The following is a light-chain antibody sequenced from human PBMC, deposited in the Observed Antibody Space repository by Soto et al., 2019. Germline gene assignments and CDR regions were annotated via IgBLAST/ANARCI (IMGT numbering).Light chain of an antibody. V-gene: IGKV3-20*01. CDR2: GAS. CDR3: QQYGSSPIT. Sequence: VMTQNPVSLPVTLGQPATLSCRASQSVSSDLAWYHQKPGQAPRLLIYGASSRATGIPDRFSGSGSGTDLTLTISRLEPEDFAVYYCQQYGSSPITFGQGTRLEIK. CDR1: QSVSSD. J-gene: IGKJ5*01.